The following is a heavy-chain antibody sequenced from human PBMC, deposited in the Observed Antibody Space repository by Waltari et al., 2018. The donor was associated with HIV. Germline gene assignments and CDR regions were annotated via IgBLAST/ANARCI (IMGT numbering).Heavy chain of an antibody. V-gene: IGHV4-39*01. CDR2: MYYTGDS. Sequence: LQLQESGPGLVKPAETLSLKCPVSGGSISSDNYYWGWVRQAPGNGLEWIGSMYYTGDSYFNPSLKSRVSISVDTSKNQFSLRLRSVTAADTGVYYCVRWGGWNGFGYWGQGILVIVSS. J-gene: IGHJ4*02. CDR1: GGSISSDNYY. D-gene: IGHD3-16*01. CDR3: VRWGGWNGFGY.